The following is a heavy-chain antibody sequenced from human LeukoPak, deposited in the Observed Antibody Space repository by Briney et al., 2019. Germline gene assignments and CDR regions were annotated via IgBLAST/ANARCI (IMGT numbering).Heavy chain of an antibody. V-gene: IGHV3-23*01. D-gene: IGHD2-2*01. CDR1: GFTFSSYA. J-gene: IGHJ4*02. Sequence: PGGSLRLSCAASGFTFSSYAMSWVRQAPGKGLEWVSAISGSGGSTYYADSVKGRFTISRDNSMNTLYLQMNSLRAEDTAVYYCAKYRVYCSSTSCQHYWGQGTLVTVSS. CDR3: AKYRVYCSSTSCQHY. CDR2: ISGSGGST.